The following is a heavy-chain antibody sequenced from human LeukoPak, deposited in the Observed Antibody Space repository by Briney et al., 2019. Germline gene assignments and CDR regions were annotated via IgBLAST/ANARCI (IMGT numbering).Heavy chain of an antibody. Sequence: GGSLRLSCAASGFTVSSNYMSWVRQAPGEGLEWVAVISYDGSNKYYADSVKGRFTISRDNSKNTLYLQMNSLRAEDTAVYYCAREVSPAAPSPFDYWGQGTLVTVSS. V-gene: IGHV3-30-3*01. CDR2: ISYDGSNK. CDR3: AREVSPAAPSPFDY. J-gene: IGHJ4*02. D-gene: IGHD2-2*01. CDR1: GFTVSSNY.